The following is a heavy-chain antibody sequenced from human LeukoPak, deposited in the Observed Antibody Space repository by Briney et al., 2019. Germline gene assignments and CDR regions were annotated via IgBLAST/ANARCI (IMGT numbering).Heavy chain of an antibody. D-gene: IGHD3-3*01. J-gene: IGHJ4*02. CDR1: GLSFSSYT. Sequence: GGSLRLSCAASGLSFSSYTMNWVRQAPGKGLEWVSSISQTGHYTDYADSVKGRFTISRDNAENSVYLQMNSLRVDDTAVYYCASRSDFWSGYWAFDNWGQGALVTVSS. CDR2: ISQTGHYT. CDR3: ASRSDFWSGYWAFDN. V-gene: IGHV3-21*01.